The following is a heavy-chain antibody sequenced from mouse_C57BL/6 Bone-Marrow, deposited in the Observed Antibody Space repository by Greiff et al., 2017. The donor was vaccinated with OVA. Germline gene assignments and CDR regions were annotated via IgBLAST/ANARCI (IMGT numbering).Heavy chain of an antibody. CDR2: IRLKSDNYAT. Sequence: EVQRVESGGGLVQPGGSMKLSCVASGFTFSNYWMNWVRQSPEKGLEWVAQIRLKSDNYATHYAESVKGRFTISRDDSKSSVYLQMNNLRAEDTGIYYCTAHYYGSSYYFDYWGQGTTLTVSS. J-gene: IGHJ2*01. CDR3: TAHYYGSSYYFDY. CDR1: GFTFSNYW. V-gene: IGHV6-3*01. D-gene: IGHD1-1*01.